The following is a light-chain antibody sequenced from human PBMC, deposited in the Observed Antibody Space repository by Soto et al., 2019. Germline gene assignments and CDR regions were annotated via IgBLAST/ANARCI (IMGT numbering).Light chain of an antibody. Sequence: VLTQCPAILSLSPGDRATLSCRASQSVNTYLAWYQQKPGQAPRLLIYDASNRATGIQARFSGSGSGTESTLTIRSLEPEDFADYYCLQRRNSWTFGQGTKVDIK. CDR3: LQRRNSWT. CDR1: QSVNTY. J-gene: IGKJ1*01. CDR2: DAS. V-gene: IGKV3-11*01.